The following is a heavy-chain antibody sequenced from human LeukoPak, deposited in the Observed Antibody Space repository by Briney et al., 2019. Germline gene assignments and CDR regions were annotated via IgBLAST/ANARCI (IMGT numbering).Heavy chain of an antibody. CDR2: IIPIFGTA. J-gene: IGHJ3*02. V-gene: IGHV1-69*13. D-gene: IGHD3-22*01. Sequence: SVKVSCKASGGTFSSYAISWVRQAPGQGLEWMGGIIPIFGTANYAQKFQGRVTITADESTSTAYMELSSLRSEDTAVYYCARSELYYDSSGYLGVGAFDIWGQGTMVTVSS. CDR3: ARSELYYDSSGYLGVGAFDI. CDR1: GGTFSSYA.